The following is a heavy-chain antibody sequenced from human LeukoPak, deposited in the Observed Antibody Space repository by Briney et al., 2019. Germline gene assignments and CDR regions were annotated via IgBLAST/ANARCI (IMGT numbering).Heavy chain of an antibody. CDR2: IKQDGSEK. CDR3: ARDHVLLWFGEKGYYFDY. Sequence: PGGPLRLSCAASGFTFSSYWMSWVRQAPGKGLEWVANIKQDGSEKYYVDSVKGRFTISRDNAKNSLYLQMNSLRAEDTAVYYCARDHVLLWFGEKGYYFDYWGQGTLVTVSS. CDR1: GFTFSSYW. D-gene: IGHD3-10*01. V-gene: IGHV3-7*01. J-gene: IGHJ4*02.